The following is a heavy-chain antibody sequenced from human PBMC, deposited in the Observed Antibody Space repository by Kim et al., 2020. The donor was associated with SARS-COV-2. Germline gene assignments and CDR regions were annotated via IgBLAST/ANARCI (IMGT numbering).Heavy chain of an antibody. J-gene: IGHJ3*02. Sequence: SVKGRFTSSRDDSKNTAYLEMSGLKTEDTALYYCTRIPATTLAFWDAFDIWGQGTMVTVSS. D-gene: IGHD1-1*01. V-gene: IGHV3-73*01. CDR3: TRIPATTLAFWDAFDI.